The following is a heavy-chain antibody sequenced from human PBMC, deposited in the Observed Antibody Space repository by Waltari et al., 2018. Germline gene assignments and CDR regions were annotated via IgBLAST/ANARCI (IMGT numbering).Heavy chain of an antibody. Sequence: QVQLQESGPGLVKPSQTLSLTCTVSGGSISSGDSYWRWIRQPPGKGLEWIGYIYYSGSTYYNPSLKSRVTISVDTSKNQFSLKLSSVTAADTAVYYCARDSRITGTTGLDVWGKGTTVTVSS. V-gene: IGHV4-30-4*08. D-gene: IGHD1-7*01. CDR2: IYYSGST. CDR3: ARDSRITGTTGLDV. CDR1: GGSISSGDSY. J-gene: IGHJ6*04.